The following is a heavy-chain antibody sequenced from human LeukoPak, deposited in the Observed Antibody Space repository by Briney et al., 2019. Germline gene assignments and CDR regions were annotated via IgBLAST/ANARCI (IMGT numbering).Heavy chain of an antibody. D-gene: IGHD4-17*01. J-gene: IGHJ2*01. Sequence: SQTLSLTCTVSGGSIRSGSYYWSWIRQPAGKGLEWIGRIYTSGSTNYNPSLKSRATISVDTSKNQFSLKLSSVTAADTAVYYCARGGYGDYRAYWYFDLWGRGTLVTVSS. CDR1: GGSIRSGSYY. CDR2: IYTSGST. V-gene: IGHV4-61*02. CDR3: ARGGYGDYRAYWYFDL.